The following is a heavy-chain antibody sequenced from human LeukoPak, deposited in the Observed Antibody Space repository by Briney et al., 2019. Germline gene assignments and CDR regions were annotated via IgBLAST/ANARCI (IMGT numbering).Heavy chain of an antibody. Sequence: GGSLRLSCTASGFTFGDYAMSWVRQAPGKGLEWVGFIRSKAYGGTTEYAASVKGRFTISRDDSESIAYLQMNSLKTEDTAVYYCTRDRRGYNWNYKYYFDYWGQGTLVTVSS. CDR2: IRSKAYGGTT. D-gene: IGHD1-7*01. CDR3: TRDRRGYNWNYKYYFDY. J-gene: IGHJ4*02. CDR1: GFTFGDYA. V-gene: IGHV3-49*04.